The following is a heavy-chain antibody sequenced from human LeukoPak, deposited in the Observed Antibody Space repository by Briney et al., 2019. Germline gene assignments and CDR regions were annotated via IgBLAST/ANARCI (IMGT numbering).Heavy chain of an antibody. Sequence: SETLSLTCAVYGGSFSGYYWSWIRQPPGKGLEWIGEINHSGSTNYNPSLKSRVTISVDTSKNQFSLKLSSVTAADTAVYYCARGYYGSGSYHWSDPWGQGTLVTVSS. CDR1: GGSFSGYY. CDR2: INHSGST. D-gene: IGHD3-10*01. J-gene: IGHJ5*02. CDR3: ARGYYGSGSYHWSDP. V-gene: IGHV4-34*01.